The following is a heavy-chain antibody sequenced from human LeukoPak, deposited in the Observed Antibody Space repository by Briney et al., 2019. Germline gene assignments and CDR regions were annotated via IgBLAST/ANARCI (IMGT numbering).Heavy chain of an antibody. CDR1: GFTFSSYA. D-gene: IGHD4-11*01. CDR2: ISGNGGST. Sequence: GGSLRLSCAASGFTFSSYAMSWVRQAPGKGLEWVSVISGNGGSTYYADSVKGRFIISRDNSKNTLYLQMNSLRAEDTAVYFCAKGTYSNYCYGMDVWGQGTTVTVSS. CDR3: AKGTYSNYCYGMDV. V-gene: IGHV3-23*01. J-gene: IGHJ6*02.